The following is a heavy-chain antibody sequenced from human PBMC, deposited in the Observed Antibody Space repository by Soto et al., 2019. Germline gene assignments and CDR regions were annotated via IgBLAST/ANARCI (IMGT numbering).Heavy chain of an antibody. D-gene: IGHD6-13*01. CDR1: GYTFTSYG. CDR2: ISAYNGNT. J-gene: IGHJ4*02. Sequence: QVQLVQSGAEVKKPGASVKVSCKASGYTFTSYGISWVRQAPGQGLEWMGWISAYNGNTNYAQKLQGRVTMTTDTSTGTADTELRSLRTADTAVHYCARDSAAAGPFACWGQGRLVTVSS. CDR3: ARDSAAAGPFAC. V-gene: IGHV1-18*01.